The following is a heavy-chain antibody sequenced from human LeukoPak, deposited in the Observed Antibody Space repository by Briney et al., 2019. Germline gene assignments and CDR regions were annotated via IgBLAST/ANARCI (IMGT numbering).Heavy chain of an antibody. J-gene: IGHJ5*02. V-gene: IGHV4-4*07. CDR3: ARSYVWGSYDWFDP. Sequence: SETLSLTCTVSGGSISSYYWSWIRQPAGEGLEGIGRIYTSGSTNYNPSLKSRVTMSVDTSKNQFSLKLSSVTAADTAVYYCARSYVWGSYDWFDPWGQGTLVTVSS. D-gene: IGHD3-16*01. CDR1: GGSISSYY. CDR2: IYTSGST.